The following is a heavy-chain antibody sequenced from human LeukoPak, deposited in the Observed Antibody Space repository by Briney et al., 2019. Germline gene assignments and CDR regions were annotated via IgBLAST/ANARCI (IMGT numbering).Heavy chain of an antibody. CDR1: GFSVTNNY. D-gene: IGHD3-10*01. CDR2: IYSAGST. J-gene: IGHJ4*02. Sequence: GGSLRLSCAASGFSVTNNYMGWVRQAPGKGLEWVSVIYSAGSTYYADSVKGRFTISRDNSKNALYLQMNSLRAEDTAVYYCARGRRDGSGSYVDDWGQGTLVTVSS. V-gene: IGHV3-53*01. CDR3: ARGRRDGSGSYVDD.